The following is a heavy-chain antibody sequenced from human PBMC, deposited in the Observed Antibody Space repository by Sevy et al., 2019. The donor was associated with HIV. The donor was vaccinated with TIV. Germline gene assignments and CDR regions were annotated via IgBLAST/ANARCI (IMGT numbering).Heavy chain of an antibody. D-gene: IGHD2-21*01. J-gene: IGHJ5*02. V-gene: IGHV3-33*08. CDR1: GFTFSSYG. CDR3: ASYSSGT. Sequence: GGSLRLSCAASGFTFSSYGMHWVRQAPGKGLEWVAVIWYAGSNKYYADSVKGRFTISRDNSKNTLYLQMNSLRAEDTAVYYCASYSSGTWGQGTLVTVSS. CDR2: IWYAGSNK.